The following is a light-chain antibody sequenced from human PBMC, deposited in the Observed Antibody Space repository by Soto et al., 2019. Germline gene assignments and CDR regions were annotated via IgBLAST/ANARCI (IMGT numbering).Light chain of an antibody. CDR2: GAS. J-gene: IGKJ1*01. CDR3: QQYNNWPRT. CDR1: QSVNSN. V-gene: IGKV3-15*01. Sequence: EIVMTQSPATLSVSPGERATLSCRASQSVNSNLAWYQQKPGQAPRLLIYGASTRATGIPARFSGSGSGTEFTLTISSPQSEDFAVYYCQQYNNWPRTFGQGTKVEIK.